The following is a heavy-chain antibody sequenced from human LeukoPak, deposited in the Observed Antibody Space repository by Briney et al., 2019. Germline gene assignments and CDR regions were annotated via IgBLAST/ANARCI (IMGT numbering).Heavy chain of an antibody. J-gene: IGHJ4*02. CDR1: GYTFTTSY. CDR2: VSAYNGKT. V-gene: IGHV1-18*01. Sequence: ASVKVSCNASGYTFTTSYINWVRQAPGQGLEWMGWVSAYNGKTSYAQRFQGRVTMTTDSSTSTAYMDLASLRSDDTAVYYCARGGTFYPSIDYWGQGTLVTVSS. D-gene: IGHD1-26*01. CDR3: ARGGTFYPSIDY.